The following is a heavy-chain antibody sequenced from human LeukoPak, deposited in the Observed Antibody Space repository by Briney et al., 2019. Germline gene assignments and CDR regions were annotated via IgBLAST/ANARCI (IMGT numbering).Heavy chain of an antibody. D-gene: IGHD3-22*01. V-gene: IGHV4-39*01. CDR3: ARYSLGSSGYYYGGFDAFDI. J-gene: IGHJ3*02. Sequence: PSETLSLTCTVSGGSISSSSYYWGWIRQPPGKGLEWIGSIYYSGSTYDNPSLKSRVTISVDTSKTQFSLKLSSVTAADTAVYYCARYSLGSSGYYYGGFDAFDIWGQGTMVTVSS. CDR1: GGSISSSSYY. CDR2: IYYSGST.